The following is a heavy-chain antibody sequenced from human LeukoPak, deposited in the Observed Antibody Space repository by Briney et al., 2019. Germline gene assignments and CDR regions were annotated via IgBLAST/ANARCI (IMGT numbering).Heavy chain of an antibody. CDR1: GGSISSGSYY. Sequence: SQTLSLTCTVSGGSISSGSYYWSWIRQPAGKGLEWIGRIYTSGSTNYNPSLKSQITISVDTSKNQFSLKLSSVTAADTAVYYCARDASDYYDSSGYSHFDYWGQGTLVTVSP. J-gene: IGHJ4*02. CDR2: IYTSGST. D-gene: IGHD3-22*01. CDR3: ARDASDYYDSSGYSHFDY. V-gene: IGHV4-61*02.